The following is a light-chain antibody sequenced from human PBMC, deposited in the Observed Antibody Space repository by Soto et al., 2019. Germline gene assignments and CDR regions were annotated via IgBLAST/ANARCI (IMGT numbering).Light chain of an antibody. CDR1: QSLLHSNGGTF. CDR2: KIS. V-gene: IGKV2-30*02. CDR3: MQAIHWPYT. J-gene: IGKJ2*01. Sequence: DAVMTQSPLSLPVSLGQPASISCRSSQSLLHSNGGTFLNWFQQRPGQSPRRLIYKISNRDSGVPDRFSGSASGTDFTLRISRVEAEDVGVYYCMQAIHWPYTFGQGTKLEIK.